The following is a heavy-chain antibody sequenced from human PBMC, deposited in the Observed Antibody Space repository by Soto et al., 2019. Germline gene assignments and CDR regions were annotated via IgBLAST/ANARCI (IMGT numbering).Heavy chain of an antibody. D-gene: IGHD2-8*01. CDR3: AKDATAVNGVWDPFDM. CDR2: VGGSDTDK. Sequence: EVQLVESGGGVVQPGGSLRLSCAASGFTFSAYAMSWVRQAPGKGLQWVAGVGGSDTDKHYADSVRGRFTVSRDNFKNTLYLQMNRLRADDTAVYYCAKDATAVNGVWDPFDMWGQGTEVSVSS. CDR1: GFTFSAYA. V-gene: IGHV3-23*04. J-gene: IGHJ3*02.